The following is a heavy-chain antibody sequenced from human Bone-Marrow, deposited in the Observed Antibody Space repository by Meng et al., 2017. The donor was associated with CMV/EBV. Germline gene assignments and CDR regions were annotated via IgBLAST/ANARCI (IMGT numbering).Heavy chain of an antibody. D-gene: IGHD3-22*01. CDR2: IYSGGST. J-gene: IGHJ4*02. Sequence: SCAASGFTFSSYAMSWVRQAPGKGLEWVSVIYSGGSTYYADSVKGRFTISRDNSKNTLYLQMNSLRAEDTAVYYCARGEQTYYYDSSGLDYWGQGTLVTVSS. CDR3: ARGEQTYYYDSSGLDY. V-gene: IGHV3-66*02. CDR1: GFTFSSYA.